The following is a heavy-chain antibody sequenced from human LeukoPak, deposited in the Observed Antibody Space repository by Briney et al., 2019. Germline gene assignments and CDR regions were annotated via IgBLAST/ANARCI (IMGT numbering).Heavy chain of an antibody. V-gene: IGHV3-48*03. CDR3: ARDGQNDAFDI. J-gene: IGHJ3*02. CDR2: ISSSGSTR. CDR1: GFTFSSYE. Sequence: PGGSLRLSCAASGFTFSSYEMNWVRQAPGKGLEWVSYISSSGSTRYYADSVKGRFTISRDNAKNSLYLQMNSLRAEDTAMYYCARDGQNDAFDIWGQGTMVTVSS.